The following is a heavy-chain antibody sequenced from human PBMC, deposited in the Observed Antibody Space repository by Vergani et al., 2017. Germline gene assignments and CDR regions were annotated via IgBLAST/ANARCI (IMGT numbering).Heavy chain of an antibody. J-gene: IGHJ6*03. CDR3: ARAVAGAYYYYYYYMDV. CDR1: GYSISSGYY. D-gene: IGHD6-19*01. V-gene: IGHV4-38-2*01. CDR2: IYHSGST. Sequence: QVQLQESGPGLVKPSETLSLTCAVSGYSISSGYYWGWIRQPPGKGLEWIGSIYHSGSTYYNPSLKSRVTISVDTSKNQFSLKLSSVTAADTAVYYCARAVAGAYYYYYYYMDVWGKGP.